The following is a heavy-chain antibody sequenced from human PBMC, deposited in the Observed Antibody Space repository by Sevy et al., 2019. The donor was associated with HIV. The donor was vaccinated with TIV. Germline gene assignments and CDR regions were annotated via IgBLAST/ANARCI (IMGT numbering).Heavy chain of an antibody. CDR1: GFTFSSYA. D-gene: IGHD3-10*01. Sequence: GGSPRLSCAASGFTFSSYAMSWVRQAPGKGLEWVSAISGSGGSTYYADSVKGRFTISRDNSKNTLYLQMNSLRAEDTAVYYCAKLDTYYYGSGRGRYYFDYWGQGTLVTVSS. CDR3: AKLDTYYYGSGRGRYYFDY. CDR2: ISGSGGST. V-gene: IGHV3-23*01. J-gene: IGHJ4*02.